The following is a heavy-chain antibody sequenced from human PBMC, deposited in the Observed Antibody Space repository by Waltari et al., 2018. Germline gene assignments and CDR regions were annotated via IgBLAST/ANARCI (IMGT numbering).Heavy chain of an antibody. CDR3: ARSQLEYSSSSGYFDY. D-gene: IGHD6-6*01. Sequence: QVQLQQWGAGLLKPSETLSLTCAVYGGSFSGYYWSWIRQPPGKGLEWIGEINHSGSTNYNPSLKSRVTISVDTSKNQFSLKLSSVTAADTAVYYCARSQLEYSSSSGYFDYWGQGTLVTVSS. V-gene: IGHV4-34*01. CDR2: INHSGST. J-gene: IGHJ4*02. CDR1: GGSFSGYY.